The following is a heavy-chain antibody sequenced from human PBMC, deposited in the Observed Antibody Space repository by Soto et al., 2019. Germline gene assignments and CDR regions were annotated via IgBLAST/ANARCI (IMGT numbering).Heavy chain of an antibody. CDR3: AREERNLYDFWGGYFKVYGMDV. Sequence: QVQLVQSGAEVKKPGSSVKVSCKASGGTFSSYTLSWVRQAPGQGLEWMGGIIPIFGTANYAQKFQGRVTITADDSTSTAYMELSSLRSEDTAVYYCAREERNLYDFWGGYFKVYGMDVWGQGTTVTVSS. V-gene: IGHV1-69*01. J-gene: IGHJ6*02. CDR2: IIPIFGTA. D-gene: IGHD3-3*01. CDR1: GGTFSSYT.